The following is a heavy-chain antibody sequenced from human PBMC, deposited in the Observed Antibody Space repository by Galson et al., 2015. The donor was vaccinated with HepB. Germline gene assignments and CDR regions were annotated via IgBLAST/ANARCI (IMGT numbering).Heavy chain of an antibody. CDR3: ARVSSSWLPYYFDY. CDR1: GFTFSSYW. Sequence: SLRLSCAASGFTFSSYWMHWVRQAPGKGLVWVSRINSDGSSTSYADSVKGRFTISRDNAKNTLYLQMNSLRAEDTAVYYCARVSSSWLPYYFDYWGQGTLVTVSS. D-gene: IGHD6-13*01. CDR2: INSDGSST. J-gene: IGHJ4*02. V-gene: IGHV3-74*01.